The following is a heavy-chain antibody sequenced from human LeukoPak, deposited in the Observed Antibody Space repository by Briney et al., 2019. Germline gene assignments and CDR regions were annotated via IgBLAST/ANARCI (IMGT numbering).Heavy chain of an antibody. J-gene: IGHJ6*03. CDR2: ISSSGSTI. D-gene: IGHD3-10*01. CDR1: GFTFSDYY. V-gene: IGHV3-11*01. Sequence: PGGSLRLSCAASGFTFSDYYMSWIRQAPGKGLEWVSYISSSGSTIYYADSVKGRFTISRDNAKNSLYLQMNSLRAEDTAVYYCARDMVRGVDYYYYHMDVWGKGTTVTISS. CDR3: ARDMVRGVDYYYYHMDV.